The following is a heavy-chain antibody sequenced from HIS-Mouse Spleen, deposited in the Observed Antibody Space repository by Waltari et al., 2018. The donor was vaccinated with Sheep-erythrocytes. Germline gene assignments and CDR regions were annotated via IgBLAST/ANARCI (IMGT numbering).Heavy chain of an antibody. Sequence: QVRLLEPGGGVFQLGSPLGRPCPRSVSPFVALGMPGAGRAPGKGLEWVAVISYDGSNKYYADSVKGRFTISRDNSKNTLYLQMNSLRAEDTAVYYCAKVRTVNYWYFDLWGRGTLVTVSS. CDR1: VSPFVALG. V-gene: IGHV3-30*18. CDR2: ISYDGSNK. CDR3: AKVRTVNYWYFDL. J-gene: IGHJ2*01. D-gene: IGHD1-1*01.